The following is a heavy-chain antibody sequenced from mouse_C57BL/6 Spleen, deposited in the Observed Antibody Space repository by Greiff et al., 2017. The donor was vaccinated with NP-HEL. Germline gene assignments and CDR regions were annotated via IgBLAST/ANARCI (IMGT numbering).Heavy chain of an antibody. D-gene: IGHD2-5*01. J-gene: IGHJ2*01. CDR3: ARDGPSNYVGD. CDR2: ISTGGSYT. CDR1: GFTFSSYG. V-gene: IGHV5-6*01. Sequence: VESGGDLVKPGGSLKLSCAASGFTFSSYGMSWVRQTPDTRLEWVATISTGGSYTYYPDSVKGRSTISRDNAKNTLYLQMSRLKSEDTAVYYSARDGPSNYVGDWGQGTTLTVSS.